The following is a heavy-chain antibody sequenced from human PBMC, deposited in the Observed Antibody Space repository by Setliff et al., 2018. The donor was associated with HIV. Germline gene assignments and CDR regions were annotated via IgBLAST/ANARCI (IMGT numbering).Heavy chain of an antibody. CDR2: IYYNEKT. Sequence: SETLSLTCTVSGGSASNSRYYWAWIRQPPGTGLEYIGSIYYNEKTYYSQSLKSRVTISIDTSKNQFSLNLTSVTAAASAVYYCASRVYYYDSNNFLREEGFDPWGQGTLVTVS. CDR3: ASRVYYYDSNNFLREEGFDP. V-gene: IGHV4-39*01. CDR1: GGSASNSRYY. J-gene: IGHJ5*02. D-gene: IGHD3-22*01.